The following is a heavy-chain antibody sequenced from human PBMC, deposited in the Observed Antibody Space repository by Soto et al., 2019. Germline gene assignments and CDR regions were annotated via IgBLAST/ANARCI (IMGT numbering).Heavy chain of an antibody. CDR3: ARDSGPRGYDAFDI. CDR1: GFTFSNYW. J-gene: IGHJ3*02. Sequence: EVQVVESGGGLVQPGGSLRLSCAASGFTFSNYWMTWVRQAPGKGLEWVANIKQDASENFYVDSVKGQFTISRDNAKNSLYLQMNSLRVEDTAVYYCARDSGPRGYDAFDIWGQGTMVTVSS. D-gene: IGHD2-8*02. CDR2: IKQDASEN. V-gene: IGHV3-7*04.